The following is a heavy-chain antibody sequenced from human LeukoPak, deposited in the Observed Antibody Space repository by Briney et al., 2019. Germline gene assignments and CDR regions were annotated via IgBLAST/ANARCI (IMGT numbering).Heavy chain of an antibody. Sequence: GASVKVSCKASGYTFTGYYMHWVRQAPGQGLEWMGWINPNSGGTNYAQKFQGRVTMTRDTSISTAYMELSRLRSDDTALYYCARGYNGVYYYYYYYGMDVWGQGTTVTVSS. CDR2: INPNSGGT. CDR3: ARGYNGVYYYYYYYGMDV. CDR1: GYTFTGYY. J-gene: IGHJ6*02. D-gene: IGHD2-8*01. V-gene: IGHV1-2*02.